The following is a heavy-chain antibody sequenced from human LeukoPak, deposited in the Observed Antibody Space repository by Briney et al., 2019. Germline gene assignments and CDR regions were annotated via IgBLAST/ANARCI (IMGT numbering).Heavy chain of an antibody. D-gene: IGHD3-22*01. J-gene: IGHJ4*02. CDR1: GGSINSGNYY. V-gene: IGHV4-39*07. CDR2: IYYSGST. CDR3: ARDYYDSSGYYSTFDY. Sequence: SETLSLTCTVSGGSINSGNYYWNWIRQPAGKGLEWIGSIYYSGSTYYNPSLKSRVTISVDTSKNQFSLKLSSVTAADTAVYYCARDYYDSSGYYSTFDYWGQGTLVTVSS.